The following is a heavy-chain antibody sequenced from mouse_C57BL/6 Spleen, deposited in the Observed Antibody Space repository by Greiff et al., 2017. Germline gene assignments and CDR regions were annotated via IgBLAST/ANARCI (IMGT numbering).Heavy chain of an antibody. CDR1: GFTFSDYY. V-gene: IGHV5-12*01. Sequence: EVHLVESGGGLVQPGGSLKLSCAASGFTFSDYYMYWVRQTPEKRLEWVAYISNGGGSTYYPDTVKGRFTISRDNAKNTLYLQMSRLKSEDTAMYYCARHLTTVDYWYFDVWGTGTTVTVSS. CDR3: ARHLTTVDYWYFDV. CDR2: ISNGGGST. D-gene: IGHD1-1*01. J-gene: IGHJ1*03.